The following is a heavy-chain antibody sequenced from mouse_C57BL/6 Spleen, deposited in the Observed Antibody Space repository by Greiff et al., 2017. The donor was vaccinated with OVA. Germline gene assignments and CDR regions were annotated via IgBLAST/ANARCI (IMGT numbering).Heavy chain of an antibody. CDR3: ARGDVWFAY. Sequence: DVKLVESGGGLVKPGGSLKLSCAASGFTFSSYAMSWVRQTPEKRLEWVATISDGGSYTYYPDNVKGRFPISRDNAKNNLYLQMSHLKSEDTAMYYCARGDVWFAYWGQGTLVTVSA. CDR2: ISDGGSYT. CDR1: GFTFSSYA. V-gene: IGHV5-4*03. J-gene: IGHJ3*01.